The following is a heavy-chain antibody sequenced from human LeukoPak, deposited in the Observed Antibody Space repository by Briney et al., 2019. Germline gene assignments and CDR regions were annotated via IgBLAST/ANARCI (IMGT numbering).Heavy chain of an antibody. Sequence: GGSLRLSCAASGFTFSSYAMSWVRQAPGKGLEWVSAISGSGGSTSYADSVKGRFTISRDNSKNTLYLQMNSLRAEDTAVYYCAKHPIDYDFWSGSYYYYMDVWGKGTTVTVSS. V-gene: IGHV3-23*01. D-gene: IGHD3-3*01. CDR1: GFTFSSYA. CDR3: AKHPIDYDFWSGSYYYYMDV. CDR2: ISGSGGST. J-gene: IGHJ6*03.